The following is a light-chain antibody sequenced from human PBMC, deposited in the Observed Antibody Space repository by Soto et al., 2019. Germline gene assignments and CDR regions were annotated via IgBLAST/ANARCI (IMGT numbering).Light chain of an antibody. CDR1: SSEVGGYNY. CDR2: DVS. J-gene: IGLJ1*01. CDR3: SSYTSSSTLDV. Sequence: QSVLTQPASASGSPGQSITISCTGTSSEVGGYNYVSWYQQHPGKAPKLMIYDVSNRPSGVSNRFSGSKSGNTASLTISGLQAEDEADYYCSSYTSSSTLDVFGTGTKVTVL. V-gene: IGLV2-14*01.